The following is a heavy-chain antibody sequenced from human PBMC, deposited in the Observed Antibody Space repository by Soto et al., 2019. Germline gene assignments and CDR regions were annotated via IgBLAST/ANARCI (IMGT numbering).Heavy chain of an antibody. CDR3: AADPYYYDSSDYYSFDQ. V-gene: IGHV1-58*01. CDR2: IVVGSGNT. D-gene: IGHD3-22*01. CDR1: GFNFRTTA. J-gene: IGHJ4*02. Sequence: SVKVSCKASGFNFRTTAVQWLRQARGQRLEWIGWIVVGSGNTNYAQNFQERVTITRDMSTSTAYLDVSRLRSEDTAVYYCAADPYYYDSSDYYSFDQWGQGTLVTVSS.